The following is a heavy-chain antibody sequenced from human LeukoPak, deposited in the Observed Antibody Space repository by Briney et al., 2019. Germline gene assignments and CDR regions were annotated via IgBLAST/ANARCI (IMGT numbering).Heavy chain of an antibody. Sequence: GGPLRLSCAASGFTFSSYWMSWVRQAPGKGLEWVANIKQDGSEKYYVDSVKGRFTISRDNAKNSLYLQMNSLRAEDTAVYYCARSRQGYYYYGMDVWGQGTTVTVSS. CDR2: IKQDGSEK. CDR3: ARSRQGYYYYGMDV. CDR1: GFTFSSYW. J-gene: IGHJ6*02. V-gene: IGHV3-7*01.